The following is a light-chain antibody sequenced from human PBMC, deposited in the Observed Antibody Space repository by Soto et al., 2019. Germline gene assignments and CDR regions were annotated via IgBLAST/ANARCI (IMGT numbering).Light chain of an antibody. V-gene: IGKV3-11*01. Sequence: EIVLTQSPATLSLSPGEEATLSCRASQSVGNYLAWYQQRPGQAPRLLISDVSDRATGIPARFSGSGSGKDFTLTISSLEPEDFAVYYCQQRSNWPPLSFGGGTKVAMK. J-gene: IGKJ4*01. CDR3: QQRSNWPPLS. CDR2: DVS. CDR1: QSVGNY.